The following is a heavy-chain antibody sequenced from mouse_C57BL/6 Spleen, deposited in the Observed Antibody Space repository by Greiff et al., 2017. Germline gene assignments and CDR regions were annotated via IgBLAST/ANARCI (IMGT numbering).Heavy chain of an antibody. V-gene: IGHV7-3*01. J-gene: IGHJ3*01. CDR3: ARLGYGNSFAY. CDR2: IRNKANGYTT. Sequence: EVKLMESGGGLVQPGGSLSLSCAASGFTFTDYYMSWVRQPPGKALEWLGFIRNKANGYTTEYSASVKGRFTISRDNSQSILYLQMNALRAEDSATYYCARLGYGNSFAYWGQGTLVTVSA. CDR1: GFTFTDYY. D-gene: IGHD2-1*01.